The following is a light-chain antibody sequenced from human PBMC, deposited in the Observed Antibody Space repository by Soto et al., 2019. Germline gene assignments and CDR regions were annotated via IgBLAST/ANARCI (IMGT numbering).Light chain of an antibody. Sequence: EIVLTQSPATLSLSPGERATLSCRASQSVGSYLAWYQHKPCQAPRLLIYGASNRATDIPGRFSGRGSGTDFTLTISSLESGDSAVYYCQQRDKWPRTFGQGTKLEIK. J-gene: IGKJ2*01. CDR2: GAS. CDR1: QSVGSY. CDR3: QQRDKWPRT. V-gene: IGKV3-11*01.